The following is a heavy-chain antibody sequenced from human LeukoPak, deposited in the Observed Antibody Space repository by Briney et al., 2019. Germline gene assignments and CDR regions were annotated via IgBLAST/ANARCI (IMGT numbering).Heavy chain of an antibody. CDR1: GGSISSSSYY. J-gene: IGHJ6*03. CDR2: IYYSGTT. Sequence: TSETLSLTCSVSGGSISSSSYYWNWIRQPPGKGLEWVGSIYYSGTTYYNSSLKSRVTISEDTSKNRFSLILTSVTAADTAVYYCARQVSDYFYYYIDVWGEGTTVIVSS. CDR3: ARQVSDYFYYYIDV. V-gene: IGHV4-39*01.